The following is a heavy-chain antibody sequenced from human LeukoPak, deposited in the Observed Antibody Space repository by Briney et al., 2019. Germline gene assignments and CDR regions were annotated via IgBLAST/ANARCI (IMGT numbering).Heavy chain of an antibody. CDR1: GYSFTSYW. Sequence: GESLKISCKGSGYSFTSYWIGWVRQMPGKGLELMGIIYPGDSDIRYGPSFQGQVTISADKSINTAYLQWSSLKASDTAIYYCVRRDITSRYVVWFDPLGRGTPVTVSS. CDR3: VRRDITSRYVVWFDP. V-gene: IGHV5-51*01. CDR2: IYPGDSDI. J-gene: IGHJ5*02. D-gene: IGHD2-2*01.